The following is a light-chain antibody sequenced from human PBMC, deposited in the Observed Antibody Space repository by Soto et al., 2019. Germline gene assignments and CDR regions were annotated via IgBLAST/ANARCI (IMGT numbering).Light chain of an antibody. CDR2: SNS. Sequence: QSVLTQPPSASGTPGQRVTISCSGSSANIGSNTVSWYQQVPGTAPKLLIYSNSERPSGVPDRFSGSKSGTSASLAISGLQSEDEADYYCASWDDSVFGWLFGGGTKVTVL. J-gene: IGLJ3*02. CDR1: SANIGSNT. V-gene: IGLV1-44*01. CDR3: ASWDDSVFGWL.